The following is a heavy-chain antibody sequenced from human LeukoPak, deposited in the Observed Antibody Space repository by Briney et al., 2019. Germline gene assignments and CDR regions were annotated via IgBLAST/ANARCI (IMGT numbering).Heavy chain of an antibody. Sequence: ASVKVSCKASGYTFTGYYIHWVRQAPGQGLERMGWINSNSGGTNYAQKFQGRVTMTRDMSTSTVYMELSSLRSEDTAVYYCARDRRPSGSYFRNWFDPWGQGTLVTVSS. J-gene: IGHJ5*02. D-gene: IGHD1-26*01. V-gene: IGHV1-2*02. CDR1: GYTFTGYY. CDR2: INSNSGGT. CDR3: ARDRRPSGSYFRNWFDP.